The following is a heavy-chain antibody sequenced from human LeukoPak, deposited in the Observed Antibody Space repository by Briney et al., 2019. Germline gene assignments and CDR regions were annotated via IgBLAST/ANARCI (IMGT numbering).Heavy chain of an antibody. J-gene: IGHJ4*02. CDR3: ARDLGLGVIDY. CDR2: LYSGGST. Sequence: PGGSLRLSCAASGITLSSNKMNWVRHAPGKGLEWVSVLYSGGSTNYTDSVKGRFTISRDNSKNTLYLQMNSLRAEDTAVYYCARDLGLGVIDYWGQGTLVIVSS. D-gene: IGHD3-16*01. CDR1: GITLSSNK. V-gene: IGHV3-66*01.